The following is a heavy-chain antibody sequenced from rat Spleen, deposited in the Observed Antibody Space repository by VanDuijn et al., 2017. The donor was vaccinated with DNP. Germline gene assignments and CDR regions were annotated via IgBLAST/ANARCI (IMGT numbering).Heavy chain of an antibody. Sequence: EVQLVESGGGLVQPGRSLKLSCAASGFTFSNYDMAWVRQAPTKGLEWVASISPSGGSTYYRDSVKGRFTISRDNAKSTLYLQMDSLRSEDTATYYCATLTTRVWRYFDYWGQGVMVTVSS. CDR3: ATLTTRVWRYFDY. CDR2: ISPSGGST. CDR1: GFTFSNYD. V-gene: IGHV5-19*01. D-gene: IGHD1-4*01. J-gene: IGHJ2*01.